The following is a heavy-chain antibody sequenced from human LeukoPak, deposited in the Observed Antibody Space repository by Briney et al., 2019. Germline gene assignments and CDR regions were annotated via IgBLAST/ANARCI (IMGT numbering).Heavy chain of an antibody. V-gene: IGHV4-59*08. Sequence: SETLSLTCTVSGGSISSYYWSWIRQPPGKGLEWIGYIYYSGSTNYNPSLRSRVTISVDTSKNQFSLKLSSVTAADTAVYYCASSTSSSWYYFDYWGQGTLVTVSS. CDR3: ASSTSSSWYYFDY. J-gene: IGHJ4*02. D-gene: IGHD6-13*01. CDR1: GGSISSYY. CDR2: IYYSGST.